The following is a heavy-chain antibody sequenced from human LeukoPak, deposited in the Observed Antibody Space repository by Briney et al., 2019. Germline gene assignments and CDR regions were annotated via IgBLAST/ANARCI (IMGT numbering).Heavy chain of an antibody. CDR3: ARDLKNWANWFDP. CDR2: ISSSGSTI. J-gene: IGHJ5*02. CDR1: GFTFSDYY. Sequence: GGSLRLSCAASGFTFSDYYMSWIRQAPGKGLEWVSYISSSGSTIYYADSVKGRFTISRDSAKNSLYLQMNSLRAEDTAVYYCARDLKNWANWFDPWGQGTLVTVSS. D-gene: IGHD3-16*01. V-gene: IGHV3-11*01.